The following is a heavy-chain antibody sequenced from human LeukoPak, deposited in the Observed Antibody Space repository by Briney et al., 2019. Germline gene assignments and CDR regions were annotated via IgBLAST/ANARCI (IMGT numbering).Heavy chain of an antibody. CDR3: ARDYTAMVSD. J-gene: IGHJ4*02. Sequence: GGSLRLSCGASGFTFSSYWMSWVRQAPGKGLEWVAVISYDGSNKYYADSVKGRFTISRDNSKNTLYLQMNSLRAEDTAVYYCARDYTAMVSDWGQGTLVTVSS. CDR2: ISYDGSNK. CDR1: GFTFSSYW. V-gene: IGHV3-30*03. D-gene: IGHD5-18*01.